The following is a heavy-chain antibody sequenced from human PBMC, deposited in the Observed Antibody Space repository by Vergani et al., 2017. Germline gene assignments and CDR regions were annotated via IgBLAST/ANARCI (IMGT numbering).Heavy chain of an antibody. CDR3: ARESGYSYGFGNYYFDY. J-gene: IGHJ4*02. Sequence: QVQLVQSGAEVKKPGSSVKVSCKASGGTFSSYAISWVRQAPGQGLEWMGGIIPIFGTANYAQKFHGRVTITADESTSTAYMELSSLRSEDTAVYYCARESGYSYGFGNYYFDYWGQGTLVTVSS. CDR2: IIPIFGTA. D-gene: IGHD5-18*01. CDR1: GGTFSSYA. V-gene: IGHV1-69*01.